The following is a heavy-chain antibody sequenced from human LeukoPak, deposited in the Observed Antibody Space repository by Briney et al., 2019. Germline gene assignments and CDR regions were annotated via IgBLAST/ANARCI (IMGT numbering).Heavy chain of an antibody. J-gene: IGHJ4*02. CDR3: ARDQRYCSSSSCPWEPFDY. D-gene: IGHD2-2*01. V-gene: IGHV3-7*05. CDR2: IKQDGSEK. CDR1: GFTFSSYW. Sequence: GGSLRLSCAASGFTFSSYWMSWVRQAAGKGLEWVANIKQDGSEKYYVDSVKGRFTISRDNAKNSLYLQMNSLRAEDTAVYYCARDQRYCSSSSCPWEPFDYWGQGTLVTVSS.